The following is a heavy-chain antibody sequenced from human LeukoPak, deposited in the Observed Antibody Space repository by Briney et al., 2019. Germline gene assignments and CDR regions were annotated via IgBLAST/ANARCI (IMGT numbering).Heavy chain of an antibody. CDR1: GFTFSSYA. Sequence: GGSLRLSCAASGFTFSSYAMSWVRQAPGKGLEWVAVIWYNGSNQYYVDSVKGRFTVSRGNAKNTLYLQMNSLRAEDTAVYYCATDRNSGKYYDYWGQGTLVTVSS. V-gene: IGHV3-33*08. CDR2: IWYNGSNQ. CDR3: ATDRNSGKYYDY. J-gene: IGHJ4*02. D-gene: IGHD1-26*01.